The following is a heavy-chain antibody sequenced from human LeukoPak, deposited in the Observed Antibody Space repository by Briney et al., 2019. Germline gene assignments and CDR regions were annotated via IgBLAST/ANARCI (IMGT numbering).Heavy chain of an antibody. Sequence: PSETLSLTCTVSGGSISSNYWSWIRQPPGKGLEWIGYIYYSGSTNYNSSLKSRVTISVDTSKNQFSLNLSSVTAADTAVYYCARGIRGNSGYPYDWGQGTLVTVSS. CDR2: IYYSGST. J-gene: IGHJ4*02. CDR1: GGSISSNY. V-gene: IGHV4-59*01. CDR3: ARGIRGNSGYPYD. D-gene: IGHD3-22*01.